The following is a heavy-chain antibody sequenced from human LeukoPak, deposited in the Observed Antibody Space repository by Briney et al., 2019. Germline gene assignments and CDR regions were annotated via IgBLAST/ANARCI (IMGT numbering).Heavy chain of an antibody. CDR2: IYYSGST. CDR3: ARSPSRQNWIARLYSGFDP. Sequence: SETLSLTCTVSSDSISSYYWSWIRQPPGKGLEWIGFIYYSGSTNYNPSLRSRVTISVDTSKNQFSLNLNSVTAADTAVYYCARSPSRQNWIARLYSGFDPWGQGTLVTVSS. J-gene: IGHJ5*02. CDR1: SDSISSYY. V-gene: IGHV4-59*12. D-gene: IGHD1-1*01.